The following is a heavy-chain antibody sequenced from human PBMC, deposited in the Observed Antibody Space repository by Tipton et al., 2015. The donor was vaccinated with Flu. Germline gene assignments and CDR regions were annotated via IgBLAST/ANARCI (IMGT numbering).Heavy chain of an antibody. J-gene: IGHJ4*02. CDR1: GGSISSGSYY. Sequence: TLSLTCTVSGGSISSGSYYWSWIRQPAGKGLEWIGRIYTSGSTNYNPSLKSRVTISVDTSKNQFSLKLGSVTAADTAVYYCAREGGVRYVDWLDYWGQGTLVTVSS. D-gene: IGHD3-9*01. CDR2: IYTSGST. CDR3: AREGGVRYVDWLDY. V-gene: IGHV4-61*02.